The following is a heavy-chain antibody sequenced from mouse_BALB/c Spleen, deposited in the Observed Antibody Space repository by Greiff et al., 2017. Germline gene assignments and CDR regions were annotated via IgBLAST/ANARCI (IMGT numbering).Heavy chain of an antibody. V-gene: IGHV5-6*02. CDR3: ARHEENYYVSSSYFDY. CDR2: ISSGGSYT. CDR1: GFTFSSYG. Sequence: DVKLVESGGDLVKPGGSLKLSCAASGFTFSSYGMSWVRQTPDKRLEWVATISSGGSYTYYPDSVKGRFTISRDNAKNTLYLQMSSLKSEDTAMYYCARHEENYYVSSSYFDYWGQGTTLTVSS. D-gene: IGHD1-1*01. J-gene: IGHJ2*01.